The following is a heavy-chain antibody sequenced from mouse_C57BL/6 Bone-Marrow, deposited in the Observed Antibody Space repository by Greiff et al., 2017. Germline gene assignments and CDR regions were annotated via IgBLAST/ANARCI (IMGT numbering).Heavy chain of an antibody. CDR1: GFSLTSYG. Sequence: VQLQQSGPGLLQPSQSLSITCTVSGFSLTSYGVHWVRQSPGKGLEWLGVIWSGGSTDYNAAFISRLSISKDNSKSQVFFKMNSLQADDTAIYXCARKIYYGSSYAMDYWGQGTSVTVSS. D-gene: IGHD1-1*01. V-gene: IGHV2-2*01. CDR2: IWSGGST. CDR3: ARKIYYGSSYAMDY. J-gene: IGHJ4*01.